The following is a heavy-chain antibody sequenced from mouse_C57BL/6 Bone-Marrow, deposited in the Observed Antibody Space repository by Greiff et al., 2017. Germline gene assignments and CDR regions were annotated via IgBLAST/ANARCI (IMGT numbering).Heavy chain of an antibody. Sequence: VQLKESVAELVRPGASVKLSCTASGFNIKNTYMHWVKQRPEQGLEWIGRIDPANGNTKYAPKFQGKATITADTSSNTAYLQLSSLTSEDTAIYYCARTAQATLYAMDYWGQGTSVTVSS. CDR3: ARTAQATLYAMDY. V-gene: IGHV14-3*01. CDR2: IDPANGNT. D-gene: IGHD3-2*02. CDR1: GFNIKNTY. J-gene: IGHJ4*01.